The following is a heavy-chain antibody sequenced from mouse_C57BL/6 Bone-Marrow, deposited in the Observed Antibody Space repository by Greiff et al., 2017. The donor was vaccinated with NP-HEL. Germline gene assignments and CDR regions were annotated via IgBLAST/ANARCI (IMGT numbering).Heavy chain of an antibody. CDR1: GFTFSSYG. D-gene: IGHD4-1*01. V-gene: IGHV5-6*01. J-gene: IGHJ3*01. CDR2: ISSGGSYT. CDR3: ARQTGPSFAY. Sequence: EVQLVESGGDLVKPGGSLKLSCAASGFTFSSYGLSWVRQTPDKRLEWVATISSGGSYTYYPDSVKGRFTISRDNAKNTLYLQMSSLKSEDTAMYYCARQTGPSFAYWGQGTLVTVSA.